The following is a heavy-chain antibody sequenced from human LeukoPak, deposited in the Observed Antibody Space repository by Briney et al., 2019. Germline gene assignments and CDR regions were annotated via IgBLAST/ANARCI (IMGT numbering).Heavy chain of an antibody. D-gene: IGHD4/OR15-4a*01. CDR2: IRSKAKNYAT. CDR3: TDLLT. Sequence: QPGGSLRLSCAASGFTFSGSAMHWVRQASGKGLEWVGRIRSKAKNYATAYAASVKGRFTISRDDSKNTAYLQMNSLKSEDTAVYYCTDLLTWGQGTLVTVSS. V-gene: IGHV3-73*01. CDR1: GFTFSGSA. J-gene: IGHJ4*02.